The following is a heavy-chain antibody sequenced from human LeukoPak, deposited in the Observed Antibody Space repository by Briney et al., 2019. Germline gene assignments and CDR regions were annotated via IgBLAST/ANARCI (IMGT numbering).Heavy chain of an antibody. V-gene: IGHV1-2*02. J-gene: IGHJ6*04. D-gene: IGHD2-2*02. Sequence: ASVKVSCKASGYTFTGYYMHWVRQAPGQGLEWMGWINPNSGGTNYAQKFQGRVTMTRDTSISTAYMELSRLRSDDTAVYYCARDSAVVPAAIPPWDMDVWGKGTTVTVSS. CDR1: GYTFTGYY. CDR2: INPNSGGT. CDR3: ARDSAVVPAAIPPWDMDV.